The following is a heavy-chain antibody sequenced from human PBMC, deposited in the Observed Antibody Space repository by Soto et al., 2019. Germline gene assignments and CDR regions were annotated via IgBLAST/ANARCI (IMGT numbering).Heavy chain of an antibody. Sequence: VASGKVSCKASGYTFTSFAIHWVRQAPGQGLEWMGWINAGNGNIKHSQKFQHRVTITRDTSASTAYMELSSLRFEDTAVYYCARDGAVAGDSNFDYWGQGTLVTVSS. CDR2: INAGNGNI. J-gene: IGHJ4*02. V-gene: IGHV1-3*01. CDR1: GYTFTSFA. CDR3: ARDGAVAGDSNFDY. D-gene: IGHD6-19*01.